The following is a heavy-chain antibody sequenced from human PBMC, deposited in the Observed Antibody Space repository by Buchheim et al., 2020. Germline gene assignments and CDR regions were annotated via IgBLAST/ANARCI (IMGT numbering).Heavy chain of an antibody. D-gene: IGHD3-10*02. CDR1: GFTFSRYG. J-gene: IGHJ4*02. CDR2: IWYDGSNK. V-gene: IGHV3-33*01. CDR3: SWYNLYPFTTFGSIDY. Sequence: QVQLVESGGGGVQPGRSLRISCAASGFTFSRYGMHWVRQAPGKGLEWVAVIWYDGSNKYYAESVKGRFTISRDNSKNTLYMQMNCLLLEDTAVYYLSWYNLYPFTTFGSIDYWGQGTL.